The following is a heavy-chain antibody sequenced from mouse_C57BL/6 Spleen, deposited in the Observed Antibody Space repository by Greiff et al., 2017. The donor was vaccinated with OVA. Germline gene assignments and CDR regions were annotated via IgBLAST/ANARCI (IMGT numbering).Heavy chain of an antibody. J-gene: IGHJ4*01. CDR2: IDPETGGT. CDR1: GYTFTDYE. CDR3: TVGGLRRYAIDY. V-gene: IGHV1-15*01. D-gene: IGHD2-4*01. Sequence: VQLQQSGAELVRPGASVTLSCKASGYTFTDYEMHWVKQTPVHGLEWIGAIDPETGGTAYNQKFKGKAILTADKSSSTAYMELRSLTAEDSAVYYCTVGGLRRYAIDYWGQGTSVTVSS.